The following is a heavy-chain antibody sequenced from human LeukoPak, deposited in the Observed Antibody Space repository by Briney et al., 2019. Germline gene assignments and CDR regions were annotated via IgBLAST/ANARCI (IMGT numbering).Heavy chain of an antibody. D-gene: IGHD6-19*01. J-gene: IGHJ5*02. CDR1: GGTSSSYA. Sequence: ASVKVSCKASGGTSSSYAISWVRQAPGQGLEWMGGIIPIFGTANYAQKFQGRVTITADESTSTAYMELNSLRAEDTAVYYCAREGSGWYNWFDPWGQGTLVTVSS. CDR2: IIPIFGTA. CDR3: AREGSGWYNWFDP. V-gene: IGHV1-69*13.